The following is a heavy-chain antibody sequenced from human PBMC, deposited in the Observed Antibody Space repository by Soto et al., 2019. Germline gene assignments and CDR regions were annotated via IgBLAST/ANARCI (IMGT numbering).Heavy chain of an antibody. Sequence: QVQLVESGGGVVQPGRSLRLSCVASGFIFSSYVMHWVRQAPGKGLEWVAVISYDGSNKYYADSVKGRFTISRDNSKNTLYLQMNSLRAEDTAVYYCARDPRGYCSSTSCSQNWFDPWGQGTLATVSS. CDR3: ARDPRGYCSSTSCSQNWFDP. J-gene: IGHJ5*02. CDR2: ISYDGSNK. D-gene: IGHD2-2*01. V-gene: IGHV3-30-3*01. CDR1: GFIFSSYV.